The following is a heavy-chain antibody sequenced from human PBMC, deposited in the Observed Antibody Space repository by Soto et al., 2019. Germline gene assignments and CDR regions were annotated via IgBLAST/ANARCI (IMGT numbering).Heavy chain of an antibody. CDR3: ARDFLELSHGGMDV. D-gene: IGHD1-7*01. Sequence: GASVKVSCKASGYTFTRDQIHWVRQAPGQGLEWMGWINPNSGGTNYAQKFQGWVTMTRDTSISTAYMELSRLRSDDTAVYYCARDFLELSHGGMDVWGQGTTVTVSS. J-gene: IGHJ6*02. CDR2: INPNSGGT. V-gene: IGHV1-2*04. CDR1: GYTFTRDQ.